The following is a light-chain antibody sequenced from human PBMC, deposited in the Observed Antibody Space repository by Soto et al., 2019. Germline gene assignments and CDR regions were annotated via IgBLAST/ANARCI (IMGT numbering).Light chain of an antibody. V-gene: IGLV2-23*02. CDR3: CSYGGSRAV. CDR2: EVS. CDR1: SSDVGSHNL. J-gene: IGLJ7*01. Sequence: QSVLTQPASGSGAPGQSITSSCTGTSSDVGSHNLVSWYQQHPGQAPKLMIYEVSKRPLGVSTRFSASKSGNTASLTISGLQAEDEADYYCCSYGGSRAVFGGGTQLTVL.